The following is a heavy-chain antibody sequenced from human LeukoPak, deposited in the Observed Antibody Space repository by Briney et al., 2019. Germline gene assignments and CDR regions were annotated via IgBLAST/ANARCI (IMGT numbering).Heavy chain of an antibody. V-gene: IGHV3-48*01. D-gene: IGHD3-22*01. CDR2: ISSSSSTI. J-gene: IGHJ3*02. CDR3: ARSDMIDDAFDI. Sequence: TGGSLRLSCAASGFTFSSYSMNWVRQAPGKGLEWVSYISSSSSTIYYAGSVKGRFTISRDNAKNSLYLQMNSLRAEDTAVYYCARSDMIDDAFDIWGQGTMVTVSS. CDR1: GFTFSSYS.